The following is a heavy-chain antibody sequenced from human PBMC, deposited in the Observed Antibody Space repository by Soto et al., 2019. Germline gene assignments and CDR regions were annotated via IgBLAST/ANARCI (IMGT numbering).Heavy chain of an antibody. Sequence: QLQLQESGPGLVKPSETLSLTCTVSGGSISSSSYYWGWIRQPPGKGLEWIGSIYYSWRTYYNPSLKSRVTISVDSSKNQFSLKLSSVTAADTAVYYCASTYGSGGWFDSWGQGTLVNVSS. V-gene: IGHV4-39*01. J-gene: IGHJ5*01. CDR3: ASTYGSGGWFDS. CDR2: IYYSWRT. D-gene: IGHD2-8*02. CDR1: GGSISSSSYY.